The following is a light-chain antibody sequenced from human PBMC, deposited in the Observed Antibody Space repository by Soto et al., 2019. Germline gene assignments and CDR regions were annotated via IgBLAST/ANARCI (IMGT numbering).Light chain of an antibody. V-gene: IGLV2-18*02. CDR1: SSDVGSYNR. J-gene: IGLJ7*01. CDR2: VVS. Sequence: QSVLTQPPSVSGSPGQSVTISCTGTSSDVGSYNRVSWYQQPPGTAPKLMIYVVSNRPSGVPDRFSGSKSGNTASLTISGLQAEDEADYYCSSYTSSSTLFGGGTQLTVL. CDR3: SSYTSSSTL.